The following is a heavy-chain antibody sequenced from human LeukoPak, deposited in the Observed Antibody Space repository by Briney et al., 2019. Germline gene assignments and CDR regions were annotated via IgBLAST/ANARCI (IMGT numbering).Heavy chain of an antibody. Sequence: SETLSLTCTVSGYSISSGYYWGWIRQPPGKGLEWIGEINHSGSTNYNPSLKSRVTISVDTSKNQFSLKLSSVTAADTAVYYCARVRAPRRITMVRADYFDYWGQGTLVTVSS. D-gene: IGHD3-10*01. J-gene: IGHJ4*02. V-gene: IGHV4-38-2*02. CDR3: ARVRAPRRITMVRADYFDY. CDR1: GYSISSGYY. CDR2: INHSGST.